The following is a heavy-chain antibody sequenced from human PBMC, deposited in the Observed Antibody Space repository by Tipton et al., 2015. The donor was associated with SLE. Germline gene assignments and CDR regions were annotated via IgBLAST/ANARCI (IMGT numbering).Heavy chain of an antibody. CDR2: IYTSGST. CDR3: ARDTAGRFDY. J-gene: IGHJ4*02. Sequence: TLSLTCTVSGGSISSGSYYWSWIRQPAGKGLEWIGHIYTSGSTNYNPSLKSRVTISVDTSKNQFSLKLSSVTAADTAVYYCARDTAGRFDYWGQGTLVTVSS. D-gene: IGHD1-1*01. V-gene: IGHV4-61*09. CDR1: GGSISSGSYY.